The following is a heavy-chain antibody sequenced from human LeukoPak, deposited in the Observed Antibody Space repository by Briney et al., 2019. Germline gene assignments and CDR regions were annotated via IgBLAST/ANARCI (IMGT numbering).Heavy chain of an antibody. CDR1: GFTFSSYS. J-gene: IGHJ6*04. CDR2: ISSSSSTI. V-gene: IGHV3-48*04. D-gene: IGHD3-10*02. Sequence: PGGSLRLSCAASGFTFSSYSMNWVRQAPGKGLGWVSYISSSSSTIYYADSVEGRFTISRDNAKNSLYLQMNSLRAEDTAVYYCAELGITMIGGVWGKGTTVTISS. CDR3: AELGITMIGGV.